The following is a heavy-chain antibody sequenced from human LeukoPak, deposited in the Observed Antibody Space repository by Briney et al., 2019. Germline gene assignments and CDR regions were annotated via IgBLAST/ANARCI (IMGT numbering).Heavy chain of an antibody. CDR3: ARDLSGYYYGSGSQVWFDP. Sequence: TLSLTCTVSGGSISSGSYYWSWIRQPAGKGLEWIGRIYTSGSTNYNPSLKSRVTISVDTSKSQFSLKLSSVTAADTAVYYCARDLSGYYYGSGSQVWFDPWGQGTLVTVSS. V-gene: IGHV4-61*02. J-gene: IGHJ5*02. D-gene: IGHD3-10*01. CDR2: IYTSGST. CDR1: GGSISSGSYY.